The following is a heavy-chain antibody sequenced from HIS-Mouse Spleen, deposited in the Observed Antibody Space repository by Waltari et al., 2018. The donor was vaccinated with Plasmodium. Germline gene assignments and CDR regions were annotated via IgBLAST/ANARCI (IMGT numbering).Heavy chain of an antibody. Sequence: QVQLVESGGGVVQPGRSLRLSCAASGFTFSSYGMHWVRQAPGKGLEWVAVISYDGSNKYYADSVKGRFTISRDNSKNTLYLQMNSLRAEDTAVYYCAKAQGVINFDYWVQGTLVTVSS. CDR2: ISYDGSNK. D-gene: IGHD3-16*01. J-gene: IGHJ4*02. CDR3: AKAQGVINFDY. CDR1: GFTFSSYG. V-gene: IGHV3-30*18.